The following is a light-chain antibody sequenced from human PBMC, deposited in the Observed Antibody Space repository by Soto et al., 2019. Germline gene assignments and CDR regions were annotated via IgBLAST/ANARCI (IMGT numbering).Light chain of an antibody. CDR1: SSDVGGYNY. CDR2: KIN. Sequence: QSALTQPPSASGSPGQSVAISCTGTSSDVGGYNYVSWYQQHPGKAPKLLIYKINQRPSGVPDRFSGSKSGTSASLAVSGLRSEDEADYYCAVWDDNLSGVVFGGGTKLTVL. V-gene: IGLV2-8*01. J-gene: IGLJ2*01. CDR3: AVWDDNLSGVV.